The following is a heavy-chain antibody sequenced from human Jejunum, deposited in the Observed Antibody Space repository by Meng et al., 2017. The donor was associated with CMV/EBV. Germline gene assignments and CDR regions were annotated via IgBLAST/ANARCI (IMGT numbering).Heavy chain of an antibody. CDR2: IDSDESNT. Sequence: SDWMHWVRKAQGKGLVWVARIDSDESNTSDESKTRYADSVKGRFTISRDNAKNTLYLQMNSLRADDTAVYYCARSTPSQTDYWGWGQGTLVTVSS. V-gene: IGHV3-74*01. CDR3: ARSTPSQTDYWG. D-gene: IGHD7-27*01. J-gene: IGHJ4*02. CDR1: SDW.